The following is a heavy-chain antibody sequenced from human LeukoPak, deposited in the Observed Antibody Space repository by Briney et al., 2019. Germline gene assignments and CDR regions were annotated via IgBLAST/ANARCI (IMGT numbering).Heavy chain of an antibody. CDR2: IYYSGST. CDR1: GGSISSSSYY. J-gene: IGHJ4*02. Sequence: PSETLSLTCTVSGGSISSSSYYWGWIRQPPGKGLEWIGSIYYSGSTYYNPSLKSRVTISVDTSKNQFSLKLSSVTAADTAVYYCARTEGDAEIGYWGQGTLVTVSS. CDR3: ARTEGDAEIGY. V-gene: IGHV4-39*01. D-gene: IGHD2-21*02.